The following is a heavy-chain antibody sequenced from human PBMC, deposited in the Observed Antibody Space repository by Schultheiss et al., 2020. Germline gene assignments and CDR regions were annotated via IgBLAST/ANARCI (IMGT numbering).Heavy chain of an antibody. Sequence: SLKISCAASGFTFDDYAMHWVRQAPGKGLEWVSGISWNSGSIGYADSVKGRFTISRDNAKNSLYLQMNSLRAEDTAVYYCAKAGQLARPNYYYYYGMDVWGQGTTVTVSS. CDR3: AKAGQLARPNYYYYYGMDV. CDR2: ISWNSGSI. CDR1: GFTFDDYA. J-gene: IGHJ6*02. V-gene: IGHV3-9*01. D-gene: IGHD6-6*01.